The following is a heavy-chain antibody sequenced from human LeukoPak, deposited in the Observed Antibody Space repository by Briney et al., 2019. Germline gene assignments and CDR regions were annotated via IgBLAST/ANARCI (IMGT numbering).Heavy chain of an antibody. CDR2: ISYDGSNK. CDR3: ARPLWFGELYSHTPSLFGY. D-gene: IGHD3-10*01. CDR1: GFTFSSYA. Sequence: GGSLRLSCAASGFTFSSYAMSWVRQAPGKGLEWVAVISYDGSNKYYADSVKGRFTISRDNSKNTLYLQMNSLRAEDTAVYYCARPLWFGELYSHTPSLFGYWGQGTLVTVSS. J-gene: IGHJ4*02. V-gene: IGHV3-30-3*01.